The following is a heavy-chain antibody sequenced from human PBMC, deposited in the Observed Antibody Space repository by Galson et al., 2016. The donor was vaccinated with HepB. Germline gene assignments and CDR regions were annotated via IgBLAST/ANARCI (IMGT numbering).Heavy chain of an antibody. J-gene: IGHJ6*02. CDR2: ISSRGSYT. Sequence: SLRLSCAASGFTFSDYYMSWIRQAPGKGLEWVSYISSRGSYTDYADTVKGRFAISRDNAKNSVYLQMNTLRAEDTAVYYCARDERDSSSWYASGWYGSGGLDVWGQGTTVTVSS. CDR3: ARDERDSSSWYASGWYGSGGLDV. V-gene: IGHV3-11*06. D-gene: IGHD6-13*01. CDR1: GFTFSDYY.